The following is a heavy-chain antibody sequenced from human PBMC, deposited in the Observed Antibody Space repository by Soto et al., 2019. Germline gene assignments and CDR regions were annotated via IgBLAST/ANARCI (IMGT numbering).Heavy chain of an antibody. CDR3: ARASSGYHP. CDR1: GGSISSTNW. D-gene: IGHD3-22*01. J-gene: IGHJ5*02. V-gene: IGHV4-4*02. Sequence: QVQLQESGPGLMNPSGTLSLTCAVSGGSISSTNWWSWVRQPPGKGLEWIGEIFHSGSTNYNPSLKRGVTISVDKSTNQLPLQLNSVTAADTAVYSCARASSGYHPWGQGTVVTVSS. CDR2: IFHSGST.